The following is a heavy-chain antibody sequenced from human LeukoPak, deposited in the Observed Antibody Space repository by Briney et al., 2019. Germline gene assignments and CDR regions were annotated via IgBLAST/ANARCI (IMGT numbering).Heavy chain of an antibody. J-gene: IGHJ4*02. CDR2: IYYSGST. CDR3: ARGAGWAAANFDY. D-gene: IGHD1-26*01. Sequence: ASETLSLTCTVSGGSISSYYWSWIRQPPGKGLEWIGYIYYSGSTNYSPSLKSRVTISVDTSKNQFSLKLSSVTAADTAVYYCARGAGWAAANFDYWGQGTLVTVSS. CDR1: GGSISSYY. V-gene: IGHV4-59*01.